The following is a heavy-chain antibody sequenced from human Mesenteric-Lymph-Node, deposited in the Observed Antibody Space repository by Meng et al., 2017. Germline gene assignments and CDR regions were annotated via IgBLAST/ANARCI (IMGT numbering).Heavy chain of an antibody. CDR2: ISSSGGST. D-gene: IGHD3-10*01. CDR1: GFTFSSYA. Sequence: GESLKISCAASGFTFSSYAMSWVRQAPGKGLEWVSAISSSGGSTYYADSVKGRFTSSRDNSKNTLYLQMNSLRAEDTDVYYCAKALSRPRGDYYGKDVWGQGTTVTVSS. CDR3: AKALSRPRGDYYGKDV. J-gene: IGHJ6*02. V-gene: IGHV3-23*01.